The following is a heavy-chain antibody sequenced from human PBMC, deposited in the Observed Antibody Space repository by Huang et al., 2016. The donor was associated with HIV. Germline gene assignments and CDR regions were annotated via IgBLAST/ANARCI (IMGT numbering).Heavy chain of an antibody. CDR2: IRYDGSNK. CDR3: AKGGDCSSTSCYAFDY. V-gene: IGHV3-30*02. D-gene: IGHD2-2*01. J-gene: IGHJ4*02. Sequence: QVQLVESGGGVVQPGGSLRLSCAASGFTFSSYGMHWVRQAPGKGLEGVAFIRYDGSNKYYADSVKGRFTISRDNSKNTLYLQMNSLRAEDTAVYYCAKGGDCSSTSCYAFDYWGQGTLVTVSS. CDR1: GFTFSSYG.